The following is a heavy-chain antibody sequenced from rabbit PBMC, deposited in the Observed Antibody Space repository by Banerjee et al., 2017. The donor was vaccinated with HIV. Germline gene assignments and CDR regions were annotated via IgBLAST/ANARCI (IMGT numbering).Heavy chain of an antibody. J-gene: IGHJ4*01. Sequence: QSLEESGGDLVKPGASLTLTCKASGLDFSSSYWICWVRQAPGKGLEWIACIDNGSSGSTYYANWAKGRFTISKTSSTTVTLQMPSLTAAVTAPYFCVRHNSGLTLWGPGTLVTVS. CDR3: VRHNSGLTL. V-gene: IGHV1S40*01. D-gene: IGHD4-1*01. CDR2: IDNGSSGST. CDR1: GLDFSSSYW.